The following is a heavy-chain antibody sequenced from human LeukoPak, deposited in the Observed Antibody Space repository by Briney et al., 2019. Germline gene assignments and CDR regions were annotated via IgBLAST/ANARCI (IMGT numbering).Heavy chain of an antibody. Sequence: GASVKVSCKASGYTFTSYDINWVRQATGQGVEGMGWMNANSGNTGYVQKFQGRVTMTRKTAISTAYMELSSLRSEDTAVYYCARYDYGDYDYAFDIWGQGTMVTVSS. CDR3: ARYDYGDYDYAFDI. J-gene: IGHJ3*02. CDR2: MNANSGNT. D-gene: IGHD4-17*01. V-gene: IGHV1-8*01. CDR1: GYTFTSYD.